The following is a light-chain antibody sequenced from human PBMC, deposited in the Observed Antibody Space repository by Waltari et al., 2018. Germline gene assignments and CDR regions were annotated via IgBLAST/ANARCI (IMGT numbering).Light chain of an antibody. Sequence: QSVLTQPPSVSGAPGQRVTISCIGTKSNIGAFHVHWYQKSPGAAPKLLIYGSSKRPAGVPDRFSGSKSDTSASLVITGLQVEDEGYCYCQSYDNILHGCVFGTGTKVIV. J-gene: IGLJ1*01. V-gene: IGLV1-40*02. CDR3: QSYDNILHGCV. CDR1: KSNIGAFH. CDR2: GSS.